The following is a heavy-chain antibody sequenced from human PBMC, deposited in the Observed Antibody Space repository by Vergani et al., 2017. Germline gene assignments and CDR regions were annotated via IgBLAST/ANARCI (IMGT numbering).Heavy chain of an antibody. CDR3: ARLGDGYYYHGFDI. Sequence: EVELVQSGPEMRKPGESLKISCKGSEYSFGNYWIGWVRQMPGKGLEWMGIIYPADSDTSYSPSFQGQVTISADKSISTAFLQWDSLKASDTALYYCARLGDGYYYHGFDIWGQGTAVTVSS. D-gene: IGHD3-3*01. V-gene: IGHV5-51*03. J-gene: IGHJ3*02. CDR2: IYPADSDT. CDR1: EYSFGNYW.